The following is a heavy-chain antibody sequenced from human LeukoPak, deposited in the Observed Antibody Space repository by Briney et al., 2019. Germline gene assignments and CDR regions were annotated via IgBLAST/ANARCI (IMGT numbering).Heavy chain of an antibody. Sequence: GGSLRLSCAASGFTFSSYAMHWVRQAPGKGLEWVAVISYDGSNKYYADSVKGRVTISRDNSKNTLYLQMNSLRAEDTAVYYCARAGVYYDSSGYQDYWGQGTLVTVSS. CDR1: GFTFSSYA. CDR2: ISYDGSNK. V-gene: IGHV3-30*04. CDR3: ARAGVYYDSSGYQDY. J-gene: IGHJ4*02. D-gene: IGHD3-22*01.